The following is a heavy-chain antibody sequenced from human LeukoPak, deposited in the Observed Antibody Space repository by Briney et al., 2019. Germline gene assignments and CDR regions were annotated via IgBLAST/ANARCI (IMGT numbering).Heavy chain of an antibody. Sequence: TSETLSPTCAVSGYSISSGYYWGWIRQPPGKGLEWIGSIYHSGSTYYNPSLKSRVTISVDTSKNQFSLKLSSVTAADTAVYYCASSGGVLRYFDWLHTNFDYWGQGTLVTVSS. J-gene: IGHJ4*02. V-gene: IGHV4-38-2*01. D-gene: IGHD3-9*01. CDR3: ASSGGVLRYFDWLHTNFDY. CDR1: GYSISSGYY. CDR2: IYHSGST.